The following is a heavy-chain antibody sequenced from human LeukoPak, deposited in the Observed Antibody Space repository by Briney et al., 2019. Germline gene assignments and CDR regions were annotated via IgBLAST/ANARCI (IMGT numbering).Heavy chain of an antibody. CDR1: GFTLSSYS. CDR3: ARDGRTGYSSGWYDH. D-gene: IGHD6-19*01. Sequence: GGSLRLSCAASGFTLSSYSMNWVRQAPGKGLEWVSSINIIGSSIYYADSVKGRFTISRDNARNSVYLQMDSLRADDTAVYYCARDGRTGYSSGWYDHWGQGTLVTVSS. CDR2: INIIGSSI. V-gene: IGHV3-21*01. J-gene: IGHJ5*02.